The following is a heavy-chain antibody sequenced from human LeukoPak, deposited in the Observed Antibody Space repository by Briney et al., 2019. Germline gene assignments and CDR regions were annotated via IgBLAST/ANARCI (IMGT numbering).Heavy chain of an antibody. J-gene: IGHJ4*02. D-gene: IGHD4-17*01. CDR2: ITSGSSYI. V-gene: IGHV3-21*01. CDR1: GFTFTSYT. Sequence: GGSLRLSCAASGFTFTSYTMNWVRQAPGKGLEWVSSITSGSSYIYYADSVKGRFTVSRDNAKNSLYLQMTSLRVEDTAVYYCAKTYGHFDDWGQGTLVTVSP. CDR3: AKTYGHFDD.